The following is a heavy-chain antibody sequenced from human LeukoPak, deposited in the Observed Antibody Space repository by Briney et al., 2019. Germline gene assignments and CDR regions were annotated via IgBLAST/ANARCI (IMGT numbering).Heavy chain of an antibody. CDR2: IYSGGST. CDR3: ARDNWSDYGMDV. CDR1: GFTVSSNY. D-gene: IGHD1-20*01. Sequence: GGSLRLSCAASGFTVSSNYMSWVRQAPGKGLEWVSFIYSGGSTHYADSVKGRFTISRDNSKNTLYLQMNSLRAEDTAVYYCARDNWSDYGMDVWGQGTTVTVSS. J-gene: IGHJ6*02. V-gene: IGHV3-66*02.